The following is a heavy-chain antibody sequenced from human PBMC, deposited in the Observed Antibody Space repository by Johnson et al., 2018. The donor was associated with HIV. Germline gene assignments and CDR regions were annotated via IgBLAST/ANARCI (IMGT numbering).Heavy chain of an antibody. V-gene: IGHV3-11*01. Sequence: QVQLVESGGGLVKPGGSLRLSCAASGFTFSDYYMSWIRQAPGKGLEWISYISGSGTTIFYTDSVKGRFAISRDNAKNSLYLQMNSLRAEDTALYYCARGAPWSGSDAFDIWGQGTMVTVSS. CDR1: GFTFSDYY. J-gene: IGHJ3*02. D-gene: IGHD3-3*01. CDR2: ISGSGTTI. CDR3: ARGAPWSGSDAFDI.